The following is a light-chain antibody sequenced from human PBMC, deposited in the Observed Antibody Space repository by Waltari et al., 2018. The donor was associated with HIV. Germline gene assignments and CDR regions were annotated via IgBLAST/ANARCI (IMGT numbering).Light chain of an antibody. V-gene: IGLV2-14*01. J-gene: IGLJ2*01. CDR3: TTYTAKDSLL. CDR1: SAEFHLHNF. Sequence: SALTPPASVSGSPGQSVTISCPATSAEFHLHNFPSCYQQHPGKALQLIIFGVNSRPSGISSRFSASKSGDTASLTISGLQSGDEADYYCTTYTAKDSLLIGSGTKLTVL. CDR2: GVN.